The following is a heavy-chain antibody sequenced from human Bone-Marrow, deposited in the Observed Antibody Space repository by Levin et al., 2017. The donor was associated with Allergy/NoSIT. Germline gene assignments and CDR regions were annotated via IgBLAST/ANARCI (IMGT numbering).Heavy chain of an antibody. CDR3: ARTGTGVGYYDILTGYYDVYYFDY. V-gene: IGHV3-20*04. J-gene: IGHJ4*02. D-gene: IGHD3-9*01. Sequence: GGSLRLSCAASGFTFDDYGMSWVRQAPGKGLEWVSGINWNGGSTGYADSVKGRFTISRDNAKNSLYLQMNSLRAEDTALYYCARTGTGVGYYDILTGYYDVYYFDYWGQGTLVTVSS. CDR2: INWNGGST. CDR1: GFTFDDYG.